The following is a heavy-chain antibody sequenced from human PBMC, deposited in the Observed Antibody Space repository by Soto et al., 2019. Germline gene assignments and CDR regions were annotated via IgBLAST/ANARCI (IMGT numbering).Heavy chain of an antibody. Sequence: EVQLVESGGGLVQPGRSLRLSCAASGFTFDDYAMHWVRQAPGKGLEWVSGISWNSGSIGYADSVKGRFTISRDNAKNSLYLQMNSLRAEDTALYYCAKVAPFYDYIWGSYQGYFDYWGQGTLVTVSS. J-gene: IGHJ4*02. CDR1: GFTFDDYA. D-gene: IGHD3-16*02. CDR3: AKVAPFYDYIWGSYQGYFDY. V-gene: IGHV3-9*01. CDR2: ISWNSGSI.